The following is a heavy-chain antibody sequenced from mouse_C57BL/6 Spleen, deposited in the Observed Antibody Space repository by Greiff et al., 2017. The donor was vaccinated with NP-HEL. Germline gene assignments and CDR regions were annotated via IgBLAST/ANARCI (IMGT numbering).Heavy chain of an antibody. V-gene: IGHV1-62-2*01. CDR3: ARHEDGDSNYDYYAMDY. CDR1: GYTFTEYT. J-gene: IGHJ4*01. CDR2: FYPGSGSI. Sequence: VQLQQSGAELVKPGASVKLSCKASGYTFTEYTIHWVKQRSGQGLEWIGWFYPGSGSIKYNEKFKDKATLTADKSSSTVYMELSRLTSEDSAVYFCARHEDGDSNYDYYAMDYWGQGTSVTVSS. D-gene: IGHD2-5*01.